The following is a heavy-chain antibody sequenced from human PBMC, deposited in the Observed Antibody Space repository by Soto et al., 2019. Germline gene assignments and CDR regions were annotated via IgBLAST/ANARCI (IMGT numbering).Heavy chain of an antibody. V-gene: IGHV1-3*01. CDR2: INAGNGNT. Sequence: GASVKVSCKASGYTFSNYGIHWVRQAPGQRLEWMGWINAGNGNTKYSQKFQGRVTITRDTSASTAYMELSSLRSEDTAVYYCARDIMAAASDYWGQGTLVTVSS. CDR3: ARDIMAAASDY. CDR1: GYTFSNYG. J-gene: IGHJ4*02. D-gene: IGHD6-13*01.